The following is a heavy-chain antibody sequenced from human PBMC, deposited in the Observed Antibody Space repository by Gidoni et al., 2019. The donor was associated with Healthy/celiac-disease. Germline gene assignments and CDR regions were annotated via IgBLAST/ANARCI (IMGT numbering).Heavy chain of an antibody. CDR1: GFPFSASY. Sequence: QVQLVESGGGLVKPGGSLRLSCAASGFPFSASYMSWIRQAPGKGLEWVSYISSSGSTIYYADSVKGRFTISRDNAKNSLYLQMNSLRAEDTAVYYCAREESGGPWIQPYFDYWGQGTLVTVSS. V-gene: IGHV3-11*01. D-gene: IGHD5-18*01. CDR3: AREESGGPWIQPYFDY. J-gene: IGHJ4*02. CDR2: ISSSGSTI.